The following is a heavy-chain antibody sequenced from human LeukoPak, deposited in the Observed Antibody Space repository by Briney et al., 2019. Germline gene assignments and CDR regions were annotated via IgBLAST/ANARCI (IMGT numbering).Heavy chain of an antibody. V-gene: IGHV4-39*07. D-gene: IGHD6-13*01. CDR3: ARRGHSSSWYYYYYYYMDV. CDR1: GGAISSSDDY. CDR2: IYYTGSS. Sequence: SETLSLTCSVSGGAISSSDDYWGFVRQTPGKGLEWMGSIYYTGSSHYNPSLRSRATISVDTSKNQFSLKLSSVTAADTAVYYCARRGHSSSWYYYYYYYMDVWGKGTTVTISS. J-gene: IGHJ6*03.